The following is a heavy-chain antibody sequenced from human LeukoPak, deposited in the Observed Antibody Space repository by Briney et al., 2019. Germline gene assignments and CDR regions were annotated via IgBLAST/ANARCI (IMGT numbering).Heavy chain of an antibody. J-gene: IGHJ4*02. CDR1: GGSISRSSYY. Sequence: PSETLSLTCSVSGGSISRSSYYWGWIRHPPGKGLEWIGSLYYSGNTYHNPSLKSRVTISVDTSKNQFSLKLSSVTAADTAVYYRARQDVEMATADYWGQGTLVTVSS. D-gene: IGHD5-24*01. V-gene: IGHV4-39*01. CDR3: ARQDVEMATADY. CDR2: LYYSGNT.